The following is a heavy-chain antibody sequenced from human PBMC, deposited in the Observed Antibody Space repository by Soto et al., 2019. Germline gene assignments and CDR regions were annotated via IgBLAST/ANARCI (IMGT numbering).Heavy chain of an antibody. Sequence: SETLALTCAVYGGSFSGYYWSWIRQPPGKGLEWIGEINHSGSTNYNPSLKSRVTISVDTSKNQFSLKLSSVTAADTAVYYCARGRLRSPFDYWGQGTLVTVSS. D-gene: IGHD3-16*01. CDR3: ARGRLRSPFDY. CDR1: GGSFSGYY. J-gene: IGHJ4*02. CDR2: INHSGST. V-gene: IGHV4-34*01.